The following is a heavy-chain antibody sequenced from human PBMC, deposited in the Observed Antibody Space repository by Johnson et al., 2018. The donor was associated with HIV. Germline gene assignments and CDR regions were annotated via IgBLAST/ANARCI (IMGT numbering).Heavy chain of an antibody. CDR3: ARGPYCSSSGCYGSGTYSSAFDI. CDR1: GFTFSSYA. Sequence: QVQLVESGGGVVQPGRSLRLSCAASGFTFSSYAMHWVRQAPGKGLEWVSAISGSGGSTYYAHSVKGRFTISRANAKNSLYLQMNSLRAEDTAVYYCARGPYCSSSGCYGSGTYSSAFDIWGQGTMVTVSS. V-gene: IGHV3-NL1*01. J-gene: IGHJ3*02. D-gene: IGHD2-2*01. CDR2: ISGSGGST.